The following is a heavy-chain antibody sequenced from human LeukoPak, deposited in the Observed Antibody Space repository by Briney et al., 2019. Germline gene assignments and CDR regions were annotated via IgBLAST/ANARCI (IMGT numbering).Heavy chain of an antibody. D-gene: IGHD6-19*01. CDR3: ARDGGSGWYSDY. Sequence: GGSLRLSCAASGFTFSSYWMHWVRQPPGKGLEWVSGISWNGRSTDYADSVKGRFTISRDSAKNSLYLQMNSLRAEDTAFYYCARDGGSGWYSDYWGRGTLVTVSS. CDR2: ISWNGRST. J-gene: IGHJ4*02. CDR1: GFTFSSYW. V-gene: IGHV3-20*04.